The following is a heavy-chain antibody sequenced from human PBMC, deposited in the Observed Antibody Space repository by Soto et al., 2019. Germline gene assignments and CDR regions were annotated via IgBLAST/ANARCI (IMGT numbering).Heavy chain of an antibody. CDR3: ARALWGPAGHINWFDP. D-gene: IGHD2-2*01. J-gene: IGHJ5*02. CDR1: GGSISSSNW. Sequence: SETLSLTCAVSGGSISSSNWWSWVRQPPGKGLEWIGEIYHSGNTNYNPSLKSRVTMAVDKSRNQFSLKLSSVTAADTAVYYCARALWGPAGHINWFDPWGQGTLVTVS. V-gene: IGHV4-4*02. CDR2: IYHSGNT.